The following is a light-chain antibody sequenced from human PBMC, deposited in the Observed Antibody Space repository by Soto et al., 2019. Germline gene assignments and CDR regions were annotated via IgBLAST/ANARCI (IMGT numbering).Light chain of an antibody. Sequence: EIVLTQSPGTLSLSPGERATLSCRASQSVSSSYLAWYQQKPGKAPMLLIYGASSRATGIPDRFSGSGSGTDFTLTISRLEPEDFAVYYCQQYGSSLRWTFGQGTKLEIK. V-gene: IGKV3-20*01. CDR3: QQYGSSLRWT. CDR2: GAS. CDR1: QSVSSSY. J-gene: IGKJ2*02.